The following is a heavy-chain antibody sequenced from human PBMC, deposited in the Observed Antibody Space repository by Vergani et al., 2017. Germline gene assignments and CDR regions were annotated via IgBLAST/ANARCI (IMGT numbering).Heavy chain of an antibody. CDR3: SYGKDV. Sequence: EVRLVDSGGGLVQPGGSLRLSCAASGFSVSDNYMSWGRQAAGKGLEWVSILYVVGTSDYADSEKGRFTITRDISKNTLPLQLNSLRVEDTAVFFCSYGKDVWGQGTTVTVFS. CDR2: LYVVGTS. J-gene: IGHJ6*02. CDR1: GFSVSDNY. D-gene: IGHD3-10*02. V-gene: IGHV3-66*01.